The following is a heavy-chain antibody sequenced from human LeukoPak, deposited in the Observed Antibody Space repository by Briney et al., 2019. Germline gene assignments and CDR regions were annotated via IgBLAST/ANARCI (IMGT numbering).Heavy chain of an antibody. Sequence: PGGSLRLSCAASGFTISNFAMSWVRQAPGQGLKWVATVSGGAGSTYYADSVRGRFTISRDNSKNTLYLQMNSLRAEDTAVYYCAAYYGSGRGSYYFDYWGQGTLVTVSS. CDR2: VSGGAGST. CDR1: GFTISNFA. CDR3: AAYYGSGRGSYYFDY. J-gene: IGHJ4*02. V-gene: IGHV3-23*01. D-gene: IGHD3-10*01.